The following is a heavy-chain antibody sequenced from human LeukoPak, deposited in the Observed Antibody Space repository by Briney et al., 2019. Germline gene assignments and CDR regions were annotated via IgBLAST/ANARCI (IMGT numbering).Heavy chain of an antibody. D-gene: IGHD4-17*01. CDR2: TIPIFGAK. CDR3: ARGGLRPGDY. CDR1: GGTFISFG. J-gene: IGHJ4*02. V-gene: IGHV1-69*06. Sequence: ASVKVSCKASGGTFISFGVTWVRQAPGQGLEWMGGTIPIFGAKHYAQKFRGRVTVTADNSTTTTYMELSSLRSEDTAVYYCARGGLRPGDYWGQGTLVTVSS.